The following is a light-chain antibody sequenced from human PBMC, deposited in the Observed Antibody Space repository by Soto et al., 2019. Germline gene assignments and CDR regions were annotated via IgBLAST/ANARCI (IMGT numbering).Light chain of an antibody. V-gene: IGLV1-40*01. Sequence: QSVLTQPPSVSGAPGQRVTISCTGSSSNIGAGYDVHWYQQLPGTAPKLLIYGNSNRPSGVPDRFSGSKSGTSASLAITGLQAEDEADYSCQSYDSSLGGSRVVFGGGTKLTVL. CDR1: SSNIGAGYD. CDR3: QSYDSSLGGSRVV. CDR2: GNS. J-gene: IGLJ2*01.